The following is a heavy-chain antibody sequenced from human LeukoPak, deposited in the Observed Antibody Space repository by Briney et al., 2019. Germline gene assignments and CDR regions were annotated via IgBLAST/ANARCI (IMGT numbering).Heavy chain of an antibody. V-gene: IGHV3-23*01. CDR3: AKDPMTTVTTIDSD. J-gene: IGHJ4*02. D-gene: IGHD4-17*01. CDR1: GFTFSRNA. CDR2: ISGSDNDT. Sequence: GGSLRLSCAASGFTFSRNAMSWVRQAPGKGLEWVSTISGSDNDTYYADSVKGRFSISRDNSKNTLYLQMNSLRAEDTAVYYCAKDPMTTVTTIDSDWGQGTLVTVSS.